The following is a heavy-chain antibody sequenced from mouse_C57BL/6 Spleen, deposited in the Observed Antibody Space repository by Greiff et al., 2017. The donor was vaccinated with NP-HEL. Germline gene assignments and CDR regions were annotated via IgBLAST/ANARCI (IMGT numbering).Heavy chain of an antibody. CDR2: IYPGDGDT. CDR1: GYAFSSSW. Sequence: VQLQQSGPELVKPGASVKISCKASGYAFSSSWMNWVKQRPGKGLEWIGRIYPGDGDTNYNGKFKGKATLTADKSSSTAYMQLSSLTSEDSAVYFCASKAGSSPFAYWGQGTLVTVSA. J-gene: IGHJ3*01. V-gene: IGHV1-82*01. CDR3: ASKAGSSPFAY. D-gene: IGHD1-1*01.